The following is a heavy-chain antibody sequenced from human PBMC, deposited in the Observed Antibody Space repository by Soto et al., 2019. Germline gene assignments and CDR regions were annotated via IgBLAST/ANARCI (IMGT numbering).Heavy chain of an antibody. Sequence: QVQLVQSGAEVKKPGSSVKVSCKASGGSVSNYTLSWVRQAPGQGLQWMGRIIPILGRANYAENFQGRLTIIADTSTGTAYMELSSLRSEDTAVYFCAGDSAYSNYAFDFWGQGTLVIVSS. CDR1: GGSVSNYT. CDR2: IIPILGRA. J-gene: IGHJ4*02. D-gene: IGHD4-4*01. CDR3: AGDSAYSNYAFDF. V-gene: IGHV1-69*08.